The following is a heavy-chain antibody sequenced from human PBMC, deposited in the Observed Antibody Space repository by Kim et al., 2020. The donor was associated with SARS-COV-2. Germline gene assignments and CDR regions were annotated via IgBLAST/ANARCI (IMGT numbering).Heavy chain of an antibody. Sequence: YADSGKGQFTTPRDNSTNTRYRQMNSLRAEDTAVYYCARDRLGEYGMDVWGQGTTVTVSS. J-gene: IGHJ6*02. V-gene: IGHV3-33*01. CDR3: ARDRLGEYGMDV. D-gene: IGHD3-16*01.